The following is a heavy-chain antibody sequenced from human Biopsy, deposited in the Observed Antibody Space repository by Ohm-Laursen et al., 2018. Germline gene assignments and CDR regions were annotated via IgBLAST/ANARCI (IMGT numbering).Heavy chain of an antibody. CDR2: IVPFFGTE. CDR1: GGNFGSYT. CDR3: AKGALTAQTYYYGMDV. V-gene: IGHV1-69*13. Sequence: SVKVSCKGSGGNFGSYTISWVRQAPGQGLEWMGGIVPFFGTEEHAQKYQDRVTITADESTDTVYMELRSLRSEDTAVYYCAKGALTAQTYYYGMDVWGQGTTVSVSS. D-gene: IGHD2-21*02. J-gene: IGHJ6*02.